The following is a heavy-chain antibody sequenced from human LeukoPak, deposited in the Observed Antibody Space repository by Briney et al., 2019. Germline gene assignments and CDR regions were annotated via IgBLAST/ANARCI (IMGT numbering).Heavy chain of an antibody. J-gene: IGHJ4*02. CDR3: ARHDDLRYYFDY. CDR1: GGSISSSSYY. V-gene: IGHV4-39*01. Sequence: SETLSFTCTVSGGSISSSSYYWGWIRQPPGKGLEWIGSIYYSGSTYYNPSLKSRVTISVDTSKNQFSLKLSSVTAADTAVYYCARHDDLRYYFDYWGQGTLVTVSS. CDR2: IYYSGST.